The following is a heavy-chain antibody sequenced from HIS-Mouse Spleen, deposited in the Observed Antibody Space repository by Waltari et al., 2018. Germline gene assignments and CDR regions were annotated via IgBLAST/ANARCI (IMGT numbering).Heavy chain of an antibody. CDR2: IYYSGRT. Sequence: QLQLQESGPGLVKPSETLSLPCTVPGRSISSSSYYWGWIRQPPGKGLGWIGSIYYSGRTYYNPSLKSRVTISVDTSKNQFSLKLSSVTAADTAVYYCARTDYSNFGRYFDLWGRGTLVTVSS. D-gene: IGHD4-4*01. CDR1: GRSISSSSYY. V-gene: IGHV4-39*07. CDR3: ARTDYSNFGRYFDL. J-gene: IGHJ2*01.